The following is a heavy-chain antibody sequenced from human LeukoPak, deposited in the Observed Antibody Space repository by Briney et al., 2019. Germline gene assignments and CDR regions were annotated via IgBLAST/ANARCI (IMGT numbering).Heavy chain of an antibody. V-gene: IGHV3-23*01. CDR1: GFTFRSYA. J-gene: IGHJ5*02. Sequence: GGSLRLSCAASGFTFRSYAMSWVRQTPGEGLEWVSGISGSGGSTYYADSVKGRFTISRDISKNGLYLQMNSLRAEDTAVYYCARAHGEMATIWTPLWFDPWGQGTLVTVSS. CDR2: ISGSGGST. CDR3: ARAHGEMATIWTPLWFDP. D-gene: IGHD5-24*01.